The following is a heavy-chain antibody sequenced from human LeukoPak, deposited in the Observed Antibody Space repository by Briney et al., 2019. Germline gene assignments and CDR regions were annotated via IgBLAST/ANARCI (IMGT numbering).Heavy chain of an antibody. CDR1: GGSISSSSYY. Sequence: SETLSLTCTVSGGSISSSSYYWGWIRQPPGKGLEWIGSIYYSGSTYYSPSLKSRVTISVDTSKNQFSLKLSSVTAADTAVYYCARAPSYDFWSGYPHYFDYWGQGTLVTVSS. CDR3: ARAPSYDFWSGYPHYFDY. D-gene: IGHD3-3*01. CDR2: IYYSGST. V-gene: IGHV4-39*07. J-gene: IGHJ4*02.